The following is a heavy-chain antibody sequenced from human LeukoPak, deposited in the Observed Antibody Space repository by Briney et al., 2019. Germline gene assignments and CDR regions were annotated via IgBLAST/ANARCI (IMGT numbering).Heavy chain of an antibody. J-gene: IGHJ5*02. CDR3: ARGLTRYCSSTSCRRRGFDP. CDR2: IYTTGST. V-gene: IGHV4-61*02. CDR1: GGSISSGSYY. Sequence: SETLSLTCTVSGGSISSGSYYWSWIRQPAGKGLDWIGRIYTTGSTNYNPSLKSRVTISVDTSKNQFSLKLSSVTAADTAVYYCARGLTRYCSSTSCRRRGFDPWGQGTLVTVSS. D-gene: IGHD2-2*01.